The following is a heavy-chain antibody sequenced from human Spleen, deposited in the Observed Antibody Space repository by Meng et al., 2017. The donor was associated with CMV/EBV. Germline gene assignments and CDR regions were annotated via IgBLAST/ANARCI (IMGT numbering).Heavy chain of an antibody. J-gene: IGHJ4*02. D-gene: IGHD6-13*01. CDR1: GFKLDNYR. CDR3: VRDPESSAATY. Sequence: SCAASGFKLDNYRMTWVRQDRGKGLEWVAFISSGSCNRDYADSLKGRFTISRDNVDNSLHLQMNSLRVDDTAVYYCVRDPESSAATYWGQGTLVTVSS. CDR2: ISSGSCNR. V-gene: IGHV3-21*06.